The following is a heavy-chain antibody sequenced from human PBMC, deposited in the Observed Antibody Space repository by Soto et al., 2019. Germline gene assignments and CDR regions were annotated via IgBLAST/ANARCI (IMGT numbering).Heavy chain of an antibody. CDR2: IYYTGST. D-gene: IGHD6-19*01. CDR3: ARGGSSDRQVAFDI. Sequence: SETLSLTCTVSGGSIINSYYYWGWIRQPPGKGLEWIGSIYYTGSTYYNPSLRSRVTISVDTSKNQFSLKLSSVTAADTAVYYCARGGSSDRQVAFDIWGQ. CDR1: GGSIINSYYY. J-gene: IGHJ3*02. V-gene: IGHV4-39*01.